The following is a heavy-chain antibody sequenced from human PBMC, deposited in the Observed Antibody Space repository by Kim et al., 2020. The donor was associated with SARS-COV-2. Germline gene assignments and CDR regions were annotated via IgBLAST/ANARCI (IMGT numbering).Heavy chain of an antibody. Sequence: GGSLRLSCAASGFSFSDFPMHWVRQVPGKGLEWLAIISYDEIGQYYADSVKGRFTVSRDNSKNTLYLQMSSLRSEDTAIYYCARDGGLHLPLPNWALNVFDSWGQGTLVTVSS. D-gene: IGHD1-1*01. V-gene: IGHV3-30*04. J-gene: IGHJ5*01. CDR1: GFSFSDFP. CDR3: ARDGGLHLPLPNWALNVFDS. CDR2: ISYDEIGQ.